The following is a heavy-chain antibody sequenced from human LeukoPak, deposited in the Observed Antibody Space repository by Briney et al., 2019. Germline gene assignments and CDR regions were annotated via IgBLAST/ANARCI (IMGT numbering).Heavy chain of an antibody. CDR3: ARAGSSSYYFDY. CDR1: GYTFTSYD. D-gene: IGHD6-6*01. J-gene: IGHJ4*02. Sequence: WASVKVSCKASGYTFTSYDINWVRQATGQGLEWMGWMNPNSGNTGYAQKFQGRVAITRNTSISTAYMELSSLRSEDTAVYYCARAGSSSYYFDYWGQGTLVTVSS. CDR2: MNPNSGNT. V-gene: IGHV1-8*03.